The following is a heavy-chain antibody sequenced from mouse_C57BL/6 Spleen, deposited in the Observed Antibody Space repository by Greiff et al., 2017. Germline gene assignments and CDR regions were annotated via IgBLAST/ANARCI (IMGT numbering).Heavy chain of an antibody. V-gene: IGHV5-9*04. CDR1: GFTFSSYT. J-gene: IGHJ2*01. CDR3: ARGGYYFDY. Sequence: EVQLVESGGGLVKPGGSLKLSCAASGFTFSSYTMSWVRQTPEKRLEWVATISGGGGNTYYPDSVKGRFTISRDNAKNTLYLQMSSLRSEDTAVYYCARGGYYFDYWGQGTTLTVSS. CDR2: ISGGGGNT.